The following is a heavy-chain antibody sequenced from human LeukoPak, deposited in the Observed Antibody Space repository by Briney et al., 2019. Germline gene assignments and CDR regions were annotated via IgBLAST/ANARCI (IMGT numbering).Heavy chain of an antibody. Sequence: GGSLRLSCAASGFTFDDYGMSWVRQAPGKGLVWVSRIRGDGTITSYADSVKGRFTVSRDNAKTTLFLQMDSLRDEDTAVYYCARSDYFDYWGQGTPVTVSS. V-gene: IGHV3-74*01. CDR1: GFTFDDYG. CDR2: IRGDGTIT. CDR3: ARSDYFDY. J-gene: IGHJ4*02.